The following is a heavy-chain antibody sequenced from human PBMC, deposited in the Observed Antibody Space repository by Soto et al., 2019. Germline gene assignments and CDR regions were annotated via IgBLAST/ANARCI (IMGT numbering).Heavy chain of an antibody. CDR2: IYYSGST. J-gene: IGHJ6*02. V-gene: IGHV4-30-4*01. Sequence: PSETLSLTCTVSGGSISSGDYYWSWIRQPPGKGLEWIGYIYYSGSTYYNPSLKSRVTISLDTSKNQFSLKLSSVTAADTAVYYCARVDSSGYYYSYYYYGMDVWGQGTTVTVSS. CDR1: GGSISSGDYY. D-gene: IGHD3-22*01. CDR3: ARVDSSGYYYSYYYYGMDV.